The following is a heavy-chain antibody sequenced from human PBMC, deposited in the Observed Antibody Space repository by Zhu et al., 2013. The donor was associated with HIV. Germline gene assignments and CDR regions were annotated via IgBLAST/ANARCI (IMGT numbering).Heavy chain of an antibody. D-gene: IGHD4-17*01. CDR2: LSVYNGNT. V-gene: IGHV1-18*04. J-gene: IGHJ4*02. CDR3: ARGGSSGDYTLHY. CDR1: GYTFTTDN. Sequence: QVQLVQSGAEVKKPGASVKVSCQASGYTFTTDNVNWVRQAPGQGLEWMGWLSVYNGNTNYAQNLQGRVTMTTDTSTNTAYLELRSLTSDDTAVYYCARGGSSGDYTLHYWGQGSLVTVSS.